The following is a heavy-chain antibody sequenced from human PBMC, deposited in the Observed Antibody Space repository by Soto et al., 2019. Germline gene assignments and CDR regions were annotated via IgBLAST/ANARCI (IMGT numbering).Heavy chain of an antibody. CDR3: ARDIAVAGNVADYYYSGMGV. Sequence: WQPQPVTCAVEEGWFVDHYWSCIRQGQVKVLEWIGEINHSGSTNYNPSLKSRVTISVDTSKNQFSLKLSSVTAADTAVYYCARDIAVAGNVADYYYSGMGVWGQGTTVTVSS. V-gene: IGHV4-34*01. J-gene: IGHJ6*02. D-gene: IGHD6-19*01. CDR1: EGWFVDHY. CDR2: INHSGST.